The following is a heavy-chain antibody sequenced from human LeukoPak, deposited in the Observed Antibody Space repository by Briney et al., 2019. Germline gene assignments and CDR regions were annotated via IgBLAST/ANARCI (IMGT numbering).Heavy chain of an antibody. CDR2: ISYDGSNK. CDR1: GFTFSTYG. V-gene: IGHV3-33*01. Sequence: GRSPRLSCAASGFTFSTYGMHWVRRAPGKGLEWVALISYDGSNKYYAGSVKGRFTISRDNSKNTLFLQVNSLRAEDTAVYYCARLATEMATVTPFLDSWGQGTLVTVSS. CDR3: ARLATEMATVTPFLDS. D-gene: IGHD5-24*01. J-gene: IGHJ4*02.